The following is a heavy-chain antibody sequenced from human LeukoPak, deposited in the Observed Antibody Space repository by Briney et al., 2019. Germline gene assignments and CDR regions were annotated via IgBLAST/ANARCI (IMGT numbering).Heavy chain of an antibody. CDR1: GVTFDSYA. J-gene: IGHJ4*02. Sequence: PGGSLRLSCAASGVTFDSYAMHWVRQGPGKGLERFSAMNGNSGNIGYAESVRSRFIITRDNAKNSLYLQMDSLRAEDMAFYYCAKGMRYSSGGTFDYWGQGTLVTVSS. CDR2: MNGNSGNI. D-gene: IGHD6-25*01. V-gene: IGHV3-9*03. CDR3: AKGMRYSSGGTFDY.